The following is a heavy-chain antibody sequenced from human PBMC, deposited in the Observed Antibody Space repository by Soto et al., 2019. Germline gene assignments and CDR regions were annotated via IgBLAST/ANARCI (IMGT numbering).Heavy chain of an antibody. V-gene: IGHV4-61*01. CDR1: GGSASSGSYY. CDR3: ARVSRYFAYYFDY. Sequence: SEPLSLTCTVYGGSASSGSYYWSWIRQPPGKGLEWIGYIYYSGSTNYNPSLKSRVTISVDTSKNQFSLKLSSVTAADTAVYYCARVSRYFAYYFDYWGQGTLVTVSS. CDR2: IYYSGST. D-gene: IGHD3-9*01. J-gene: IGHJ4*02.